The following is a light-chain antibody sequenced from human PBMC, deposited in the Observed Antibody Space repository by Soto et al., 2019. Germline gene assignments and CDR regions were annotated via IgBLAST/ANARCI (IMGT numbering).Light chain of an antibody. CDR3: QQYDSLPLT. CDR1: QDISNY. J-gene: IGKJ5*01. Sequence: DIQMTQSPSSLSASVGDRVTITCQASQDISNYLNWYQQKPGKAPQLLIFDVSNLQTGVPSRFSGGGSGTDFALTISSLEPEDIATYYCQQYDSLPLTFGQGTRREIK. CDR2: DVS. V-gene: IGKV1-33*01.